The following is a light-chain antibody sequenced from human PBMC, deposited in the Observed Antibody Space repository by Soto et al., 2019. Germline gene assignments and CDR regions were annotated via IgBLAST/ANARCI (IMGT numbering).Light chain of an antibody. Sequence: DIQMTQSPSTLSASLGDRVTITCRASQSISSWLAWYQQKPGKAPKLLIYDASSLESGVPSRFRGSGSGTEFTLTISSLQPDDFETYYCQQYNSYSVTFGQGTKVDIK. CDR2: DAS. CDR3: QQYNSYSVT. J-gene: IGKJ1*01. CDR1: QSISSW. V-gene: IGKV1-5*01.